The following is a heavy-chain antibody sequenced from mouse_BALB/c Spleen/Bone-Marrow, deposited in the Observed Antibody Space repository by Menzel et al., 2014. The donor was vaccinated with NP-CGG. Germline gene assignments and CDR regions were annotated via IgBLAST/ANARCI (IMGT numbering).Heavy chain of an antibody. CDR3: TRSYWYDVAWFAY. J-gene: IGHJ3*01. CDR1: GYTFTSYT. D-gene: IGHD2-14*01. V-gene: IGHV1-4*01. Sequence: VQLQQSGAGLARPGASVKMSCKASGYTFTSYTMHWVKQRPGQGLEWIGYINPSSGYTNYNQKFKDKATLTADKSSSTAYMQLSSLTSEDSAVYYCTRSYWYDVAWFAYWGQGTLVTVSA. CDR2: INPSSGYT.